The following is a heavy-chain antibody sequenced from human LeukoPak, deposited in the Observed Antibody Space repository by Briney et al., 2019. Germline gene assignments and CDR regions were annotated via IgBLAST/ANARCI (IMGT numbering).Heavy chain of an antibody. V-gene: IGHV3-33*01. CDR2: IWYDGSNK. J-gene: IGHJ4*02. D-gene: IGHD3-10*01. CDR3: GRDGGRPYYYGSGSPYYFDY. CDR1: VVTFSIYA. Sequence: PGRTPRLSRAASVVTFSIYAMHCVRHAPGKGLERGSHIWYDGSNKYYADSVKGRFTISRDNSKNTLYLQMSSLRAEDTAVYYCGRDGGRPYYYGSGSPYYFDYWGQGTLVTVSS.